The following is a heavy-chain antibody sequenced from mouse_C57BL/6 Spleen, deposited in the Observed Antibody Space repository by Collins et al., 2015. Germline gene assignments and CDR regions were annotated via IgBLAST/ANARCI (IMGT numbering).Heavy chain of an antibody. CDR2: INPGSGGT. Sequence: QVQLQQSGAELVRPGTSVKVSCKASGYAFTNYLIEWVKQRPGQGLEWIGVINPGSGGTNYNEKFKGKATLTADKSSSTAYMQLSSLTSEDSAVYFCARTPAYYSNGAYFDVWGTGTTVTVSS. V-gene: IGHV1-54*01. J-gene: IGHJ1*03. D-gene: IGHD2-5*01. CDR1: GYAFTNYL. CDR3: ARTPAYYSNGAYFDV.